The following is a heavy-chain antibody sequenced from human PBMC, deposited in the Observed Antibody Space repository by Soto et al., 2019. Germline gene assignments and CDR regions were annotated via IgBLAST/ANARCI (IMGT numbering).Heavy chain of an antibody. Sequence: GGSLRLSCAASGFTFSSYAMSWVRQAPGKGLEWVSAISGSGGSAYYADSVKGRFTISRDNSKNTLYLQMNSLRAEDTAVYYCAKDAPVRGYSYGSDAFDIWGQGTMVTVSS. D-gene: IGHD5-18*01. CDR3: AKDAPVRGYSYGSDAFDI. CDR2: ISGSGGSA. V-gene: IGHV3-23*01. CDR1: GFTFSSYA. J-gene: IGHJ3*02.